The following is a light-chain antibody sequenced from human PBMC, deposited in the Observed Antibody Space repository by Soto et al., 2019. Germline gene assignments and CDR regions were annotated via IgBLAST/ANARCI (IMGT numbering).Light chain of an antibody. J-gene: IGKJ2*01. CDR2: GAS. CDR1: QSVSSNY. V-gene: IGKV3-20*01. CDR3: KQYGSSPYT. Sequence: EIVLTQSPGTLSLSPGERATLSCRASQSVSSNYLAWYQQKPGQAPRLLIYGASSSATGIPDRFSGSGSGTDVTLTISRLEPEDFAVFYCKQYGSSPYTLGQGTKLEIK.